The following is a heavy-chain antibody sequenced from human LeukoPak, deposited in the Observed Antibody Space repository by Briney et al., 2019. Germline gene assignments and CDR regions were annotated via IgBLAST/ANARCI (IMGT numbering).Heavy chain of an antibody. V-gene: IGHV1-69*04. CDR3: AREFVVPAAIGWFDP. CDR2: IIPILGIA. D-gene: IGHD2-2*02. CDR1: GGTFSSYA. J-gene: IGHJ5*02. Sequence: ASVKVSCKASGGTFSSYAISWVRHAPGQGLEWMGRIIPILGIANYAQKFQGRVTITADKSTSTAYMELSSLRSEDTAVYYCAREFVVPAAIGWFDPWGQGTLVTVSS.